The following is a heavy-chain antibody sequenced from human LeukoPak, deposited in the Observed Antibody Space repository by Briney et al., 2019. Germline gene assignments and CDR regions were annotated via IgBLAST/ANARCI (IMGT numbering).Heavy chain of an antibody. J-gene: IGHJ4*02. CDR2: ISFDGNHK. V-gene: IGHV3-30*15. D-gene: IGHD2-21*01. CDR1: GFTFSNYA. CDR3: ARGRSRGGEKLDY. Sequence: GGSLRLSCAPSGFTFSNYAMHWVRQAPGKGLEWVAVISFDGNHKYYADSVKGRFTISRDSNNTLYLQMSSLRTEDTATYYCARGRSRGGEKLDYWGKGTLVTVSS.